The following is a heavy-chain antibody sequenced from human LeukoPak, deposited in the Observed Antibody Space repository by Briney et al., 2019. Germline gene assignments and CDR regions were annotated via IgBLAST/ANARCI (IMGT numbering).Heavy chain of an antibody. CDR3: AKDRPNYSGSNGHYYKLFGDC. CDR1: GFTFSSYA. V-gene: IGHV3-23*01. Sequence: PGGSLRLSCAASGFTFSSYAMSWVRQAPGKGLEWVSSITSSGAATYYADSVKARFTMSRDNTDNTLYLQLNSLRAEDTTVYCCAKDRPNYSGSNGHYYKLFGDCWGQRTLVTVSS. J-gene: IGHJ4*02. D-gene: IGHD3-22*01. CDR2: ITSSGAAT.